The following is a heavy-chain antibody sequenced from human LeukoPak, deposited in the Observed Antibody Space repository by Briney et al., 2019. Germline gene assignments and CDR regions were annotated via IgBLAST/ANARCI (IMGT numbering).Heavy chain of an antibody. CDR2: ISSSGSSI. CDR1: GLTFSSYE. V-gene: IGHV3-48*03. D-gene: IGHD6-19*01. CDR3: AKDILSEQWHDAFDI. J-gene: IGHJ3*02. Sequence: PGGSLRLSCAASGLTFSSYEMNWVRQAPGKGLEWVSYISSSGSSIYYADSVKGRFTISRDNSKNSLFLQMNSLRTEDTALYYCAKDILSEQWHDAFDIWGQGTMVTVSS.